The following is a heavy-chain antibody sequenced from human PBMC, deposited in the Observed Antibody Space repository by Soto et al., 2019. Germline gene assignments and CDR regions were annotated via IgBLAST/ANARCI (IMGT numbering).Heavy chain of an antibody. CDR1: GFTFTSSA. CDR2: IVVGSGNT. V-gene: IGHV1-58*01. J-gene: IGHJ5*02. Sequence: ASVKVSCKASGFTFTSSAVQWVRQARGQRLEWIGWIVVGSGNTNYAQKFQERVTITRDMSTSTAYMELSSLRSEDTAVYYCAADGYYYGSGGPNWFDPWGQGTLLTVSS. D-gene: IGHD3-10*01. CDR3: AADGYYYGSGGPNWFDP.